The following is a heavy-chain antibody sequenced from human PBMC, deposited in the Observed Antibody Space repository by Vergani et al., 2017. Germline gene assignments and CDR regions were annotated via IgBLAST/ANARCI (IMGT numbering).Heavy chain of an antibody. J-gene: IGHJ4*02. D-gene: IGHD6-13*01. V-gene: IGHV4-39*01. CDR2: IYYSGST. CDR1: GGSISISSYY. Sequence: QLQLQESGPGLVKPSETLSLTCTVSGGSISISSYYWGWIRQPPGKGLEWIGSIYYSGSTYYNPSLKSRVTISVDTSKNQFSLKLSSVTAADTAVYYCARRIAASAFDYWGQGTLVTVSS. CDR3: ARRIAASAFDY.